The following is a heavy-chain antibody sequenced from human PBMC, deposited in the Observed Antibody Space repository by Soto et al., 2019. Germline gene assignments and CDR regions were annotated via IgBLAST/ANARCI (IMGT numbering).Heavy chain of an antibody. J-gene: IGHJ4*02. CDR3: ARTRDSSADFDC. CDR1: GFTFSMPW. Sequence: GSLRLSCSTSGFTFSMPWMTWGRQAPGKGLEWVANIKQDGSDKYYVDSVKGRFTISRDNAKNSLYLQMNSLRAEDTAVYYCARTRDSSADFDCWGQGNLVTVSS. V-gene: IGHV3-7*01. CDR2: IKQDGSDK. D-gene: IGHD6-25*01.